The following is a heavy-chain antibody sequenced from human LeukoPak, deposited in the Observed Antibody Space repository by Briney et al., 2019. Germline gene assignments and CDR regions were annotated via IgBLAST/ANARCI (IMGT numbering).Heavy chain of an antibody. CDR3: ARDRSQLKAFDY. D-gene: IGHD5-18*01. J-gene: IGHJ4*02. V-gene: IGHV4-34*01. Sequence: SETLSLTCAVYGGSFSGYYWSWIRQPPGKGLEWIGEINHSGSTNYNPSLKSRVTISVDTSKNQFSLQLNSVTPEDTAVYYCARDRSQLKAFDYWGQGTLVTVSS. CDR1: GGSFSGYY. CDR2: INHSGST.